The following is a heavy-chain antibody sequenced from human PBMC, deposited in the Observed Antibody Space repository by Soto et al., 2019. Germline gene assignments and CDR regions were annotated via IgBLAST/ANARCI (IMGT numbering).Heavy chain of an antibody. Sequence: QVQLVESGGGVVQPGRSLRLSCAASGFTCSSYGMHWVRQAPGKGLEWVAVISYDGSNKYYADSVKGRFTISRDNSKNTMYLQMNSLRAEDTAVYYCAKLDLPGSFFDYWGPGTLVPVSS. V-gene: IGHV3-30*18. J-gene: IGHJ4*02. CDR1: GFTCSSYG. CDR3: AKLDLPGSFFDY. CDR2: ISYDGSNK.